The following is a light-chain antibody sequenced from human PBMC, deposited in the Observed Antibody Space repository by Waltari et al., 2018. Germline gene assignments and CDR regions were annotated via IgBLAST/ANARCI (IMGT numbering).Light chain of an antibody. CDR2: DVS. CDR3: SSYTSSSTYV. J-gene: IGLJ1*01. V-gene: IGLV2-14*01. CDR1: SSDVGGYNY. Sequence: QSALTQPASVSGSPGQSITISCTGTSSDVGGYNYVSWYQQHPGKAPKVMIYDVSKRPAGVSNRFSGARAGNTASLTISGLQAEDEADYYCSSYTSSSTYVFGTGTKVTGL.